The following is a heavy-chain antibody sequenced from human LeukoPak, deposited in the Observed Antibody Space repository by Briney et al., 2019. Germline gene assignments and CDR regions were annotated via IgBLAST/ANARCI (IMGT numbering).Heavy chain of an antibody. CDR2: ISGSGGST. J-gene: IGHJ4*02. D-gene: IGHD5-12*01. CDR3: AKSWEDIVASFDY. CDR1: GFTFSSYA. V-gene: IGHV3-23*01. Sequence: PGGSLRLSCAASGFTFSSYAMSWVRQAPGKGLEWVSGISGSGGSTYYADSVKGRFAISRDNSKNTLYLQMNSLRAENTAVYYCAKSWEDIVASFDYWGQGTLVTVSS.